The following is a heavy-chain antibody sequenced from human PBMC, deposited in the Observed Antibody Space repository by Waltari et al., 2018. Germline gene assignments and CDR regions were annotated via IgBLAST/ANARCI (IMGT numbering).Heavy chain of an antibody. Sequence: EVQLVESGGGLLQPGGSLSLSCAASGFTVSRNSMRWVRQAQGTGLAWVSVSYSGGSTYYADSVKGRFTISRDNSKNTLYLQMNSLRAEDTAVYYCARGGYSSGWYWTFSGTGVAGAFDIWGQGTMVTVSS. CDR1: GFTVSRNS. CDR2: SYSGGST. D-gene: IGHD6-19*01. V-gene: IGHV3-53*01. CDR3: ARGGYSSGWYWTFSGTGVAGAFDI. J-gene: IGHJ3*02.